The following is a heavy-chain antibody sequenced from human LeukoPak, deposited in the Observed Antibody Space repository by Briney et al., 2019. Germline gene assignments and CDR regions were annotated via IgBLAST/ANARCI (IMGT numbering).Heavy chain of an antibody. J-gene: IGHJ4*02. V-gene: IGHV4-61*01. Sequence: SETLSLTCTVSGGSISSSSYYWSWIRQPPGKGLEWIGYIYYSGSTNYNPSLKSRVTISVDTSKNQFSLKLSSVTAADTAVYYCASQYYDSSERIEVWGQGTLVTVSS. CDR3: ASQYYDSSERIEV. D-gene: IGHD3-22*01. CDR1: GGSISSSSYY. CDR2: IYYSGST.